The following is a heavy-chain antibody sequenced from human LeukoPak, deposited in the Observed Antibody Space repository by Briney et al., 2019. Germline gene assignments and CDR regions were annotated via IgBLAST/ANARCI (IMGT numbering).Heavy chain of an antibody. D-gene: IGHD6-13*01. CDR1: GYSISSGYY. Sequence: SETLSLTCAVSGYSISSGYYWGWLRQPPGKGLEWIGSIYHSGSTYYNSSLKSRVTISGDTSKNQFSLKLSSVTAADTAVYYCARLAAAAGDFWGQGTLITVSS. V-gene: IGHV4-38-2*01. J-gene: IGHJ4*02. CDR3: ARLAAAAGDF. CDR2: IYHSGST.